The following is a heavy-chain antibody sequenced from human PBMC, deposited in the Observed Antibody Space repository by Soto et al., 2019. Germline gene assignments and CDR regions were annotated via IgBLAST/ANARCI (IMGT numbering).Heavy chain of an antibody. CDR1: GYSFTSYW. Sequence: GESLKISCKGSGYSFTSYWIGWVRQMPGKGLEWMGIIYPGDSDTRYSPSFQGQVTISADKSISTAYLQWSSLKASDTAMYYCARLSCSSTSCYTPYYYYGMDVWGQGTTVTLSS. CDR2: IYPGDSDT. V-gene: IGHV5-51*01. D-gene: IGHD2-2*02. J-gene: IGHJ6*02. CDR3: ARLSCSSTSCYTPYYYYGMDV.